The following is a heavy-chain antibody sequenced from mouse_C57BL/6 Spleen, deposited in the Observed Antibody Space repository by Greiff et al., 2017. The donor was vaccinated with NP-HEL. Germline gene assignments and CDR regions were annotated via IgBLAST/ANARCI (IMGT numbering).Heavy chain of an antibody. CDR3: ARELRLGAEAMDD. Sequence: QVQLQQPGAELVKPGASVKLSCKASGYTFTSYWMHWVKQRPGQGLEWIGMIHPNSGSTNYNEKFKSKATLTVDKSSSTAYMQLSSLTSEDSAVYYCARELRLGAEAMDDWGQGTSVTVSS. V-gene: IGHV1-64*01. J-gene: IGHJ4*01. CDR2: IHPNSGST. D-gene: IGHD3-2*02. CDR1: GYTFTSYW.